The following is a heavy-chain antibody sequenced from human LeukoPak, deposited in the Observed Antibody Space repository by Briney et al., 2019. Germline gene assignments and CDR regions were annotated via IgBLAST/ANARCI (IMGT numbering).Heavy chain of an antibody. Sequence: SETLSLTCTVSGDSISRFYWTWIRQPAGKGLEWIGRIYASSGSTKYNPSLKSRVTISVDTSKNQFSLKLSSVTAADTAVYYCARSYGGNSYDAFDIWGQGTMVTVSS. CDR1: GDSISRFY. CDR2: IYASSGST. J-gene: IGHJ3*02. D-gene: IGHD4-23*01. CDR3: ARSYGGNSYDAFDI. V-gene: IGHV4-4*07.